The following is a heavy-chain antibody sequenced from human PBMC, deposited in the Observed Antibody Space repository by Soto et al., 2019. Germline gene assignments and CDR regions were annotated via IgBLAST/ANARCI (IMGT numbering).Heavy chain of an antibody. CDR2: LTPGGETT. Sequence: EVQLLESGGGLVQPGGSLRLSCAASGFTFSSFAMTWLRQAPGEGLEWDPALTPGGETTHYIDSVKGRFTISRDNAKNTLYLQMNSLTAADTAVYYCANDSPDSRNYQDLDYWGQGTLVTVSS. D-gene: IGHD1-26*01. J-gene: IGHJ4*02. CDR3: ANDSPDSRNYQDLDY. V-gene: IGHV3-23*01. CDR1: GFTFSSFA.